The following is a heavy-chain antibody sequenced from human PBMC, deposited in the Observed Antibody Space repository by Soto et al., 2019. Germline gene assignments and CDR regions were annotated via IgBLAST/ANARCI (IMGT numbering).Heavy chain of an antibody. CDR3: ARGGVSARTFDN. V-gene: IGHV5-51*01. CDR2: IYPIDSDT. J-gene: IGHJ4*02. Sequence: GESLKISCKGCGYNFAGYWIAWVRQIPWKGLELMGIIYPIDSDTRYRPSLQGQVTISADKSISSAYLQWSSLRASDTAMYYCARGGVSARTFDNWGQGTPVTVSS. CDR1: GYNFAGYW. D-gene: IGHD6-6*01.